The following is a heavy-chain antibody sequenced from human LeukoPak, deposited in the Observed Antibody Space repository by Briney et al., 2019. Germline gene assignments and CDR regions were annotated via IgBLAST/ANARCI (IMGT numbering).Heavy chain of an antibody. V-gene: IGHV1-46*01. CDR2: NNPSGGSR. D-gene: IGHD1-26*01. CDR1: RDTLTIYY. J-gene: IGHJ4*02. CDR3: ARDLGGSYPDY. Sequence: ASLKVSSKPSRDTLTIYYMHWVRQTPRQGLENMGINNPSGGSRSYEQKFQGRVPMTRDTSTSTVYMELSSLRSEDTAVYYCARDLGGSYPDYWGQGTLVTVSS.